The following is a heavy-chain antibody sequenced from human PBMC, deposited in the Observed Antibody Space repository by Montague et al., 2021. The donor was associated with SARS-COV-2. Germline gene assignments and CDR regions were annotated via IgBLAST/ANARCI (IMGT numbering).Heavy chain of an antibody. V-gene: IGHV4-61*02. CDR2: MDTSGST. J-gene: IGHJ4*03. CDR1: GGSISSGTYY. D-gene: IGHD3-22*01. CDR3: ARDRTLRPIMIVVENVFGS. Sequence: TLSLTCTVYGGSISSGTYYWSWIRQPAGRGLEWLGRMDTSGSTNYNPSLKSRGTISVDTSKNQCSLKLSYVTAADTAVYYCARDRTLRPIMIVVENVFGSWGQGTLVTVSS.